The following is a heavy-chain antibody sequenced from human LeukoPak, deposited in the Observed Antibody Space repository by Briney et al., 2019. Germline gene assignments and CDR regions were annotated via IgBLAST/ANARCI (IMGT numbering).Heavy chain of an antibody. J-gene: IGHJ4*02. CDR3: ARDVVAAAGSFDY. D-gene: IGHD6-13*01. V-gene: IGHV4-4*07. CDR2: IFTRGST. Sequence: PSETLSLTCPVSGASIRSYYWSWIRQPAGKGLEWIGRIFTRGSTNYNPSLKSRVTMSVDTSKNQFSLKLSSVTAADTAVYYCARDVVAAAGSFDYWGQGTQVTVSS. CDR1: GASIRSYY.